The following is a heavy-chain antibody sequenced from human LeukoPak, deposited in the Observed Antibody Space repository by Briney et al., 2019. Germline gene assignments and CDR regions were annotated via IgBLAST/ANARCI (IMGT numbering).Heavy chain of an antibody. D-gene: IGHD3-22*01. CDR3: ARSPYYYDSSGYYNGWFDP. CDR1: GGSFSGYY. V-gene: IGHV4-34*01. J-gene: IGHJ5*02. CDR2: INHSGST. Sequence: PSETLSLTCAVYGGSFSGYYWSWIRQPPGKGLEWIGEINHSGSTNYNPSLKSRVTISVDTSKNQLSLKLSSVTAADTAVYYCARSPYYYDSSGYYNGWFDPWGQGTLVTVSS.